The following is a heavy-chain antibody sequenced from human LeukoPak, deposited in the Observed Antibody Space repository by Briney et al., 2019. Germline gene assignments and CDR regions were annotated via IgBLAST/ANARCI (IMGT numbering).Heavy chain of an antibody. V-gene: IGHV3-23*01. CDR1: GFTFSSYW. J-gene: IGHJ4*02. Sequence: GGSLSLSCAASGFTFSSYWMSWVRQAPGKGLEWVSAISSRGGRTYYADSVKGRFTISRDNSKNTPYLQMNSLRADDTDVYYCGKGGHYDISGYGNYWGQGTLVTVSS. D-gene: IGHD3-22*01. CDR2: ISSRGGRT. CDR3: GKGGHYDISGYGNY.